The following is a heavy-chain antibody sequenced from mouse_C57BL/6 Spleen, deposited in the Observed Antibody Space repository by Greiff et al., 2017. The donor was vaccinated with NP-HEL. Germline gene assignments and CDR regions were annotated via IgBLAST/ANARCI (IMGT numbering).Heavy chain of an antibody. Sequence: EVQLQQSGPGLVKPSQSLSLTCSVTGYSITSGYYWNWIRQFPGNKLEWMGYISYDGSNNYNPSLKNRIAITRDTSKNQFFLKLNSVTTEDTATYDCARANYDGYYHYAMDYWGQGTSVTVSS. CDR2: ISYDGSN. J-gene: IGHJ4*01. CDR1: GYSITSGYY. V-gene: IGHV3-6*01. D-gene: IGHD2-3*01. CDR3: ARANYDGYYHYAMDY.